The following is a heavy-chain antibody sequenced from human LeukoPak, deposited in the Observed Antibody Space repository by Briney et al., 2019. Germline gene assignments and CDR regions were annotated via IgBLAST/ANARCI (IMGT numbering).Heavy chain of an antibody. CDR1: GFTFNVYS. J-gene: IGHJ4*02. D-gene: IGHD2-21*02. CDR3: ARYRGTAGLDY. Sequence: PGGSLRLSCAASGFTFNVYSMNWVRQAPGKGLEWVSYISGTGSTIYYAASVKGRFTISRDNAKNSLYLQMNSLRVEDTAVYYCARYRGTAGLDYWGQGTLVTVSS. CDR2: ISGTGSTI. V-gene: IGHV3-48*04.